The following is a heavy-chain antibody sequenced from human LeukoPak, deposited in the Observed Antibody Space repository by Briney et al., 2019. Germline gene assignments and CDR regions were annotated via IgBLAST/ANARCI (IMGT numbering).Heavy chain of an antibody. J-gene: IGHJ4*02. CDR1: GYTFTSYY. CDR2: ITPRGGST. CDR3: ARDRHSLTTVTRAFEY. Sequence: ASLKVSCKASGYTFTSYYMHWVRQAPGPGLERMRIITPRGGSTSLAQKFQGRVTMTRATSTSIVYMELSSLRSEDKAVYYCARDRHSLTTVTRAFEYWGQGTLVTVSS. V-gene: IGHV1-46*01. D-gene: IGHD4-17*01.